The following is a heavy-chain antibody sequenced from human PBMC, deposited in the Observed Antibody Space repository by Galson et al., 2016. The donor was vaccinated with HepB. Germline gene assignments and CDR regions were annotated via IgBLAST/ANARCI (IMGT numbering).Heavy chain of an antibody. CDR1: GFTVSFNY. J-gene: IGHJ4*02. CDR2: IYSGDYT. D-gene: IGHD3-9*01. Sequence: SLRLSCAASGFTVSFNYMSWVRQAPGKGLEWVSVIYSGDYTYYADSVKGRFTISRDISKNTLYLQMNSLRAEDTAVYYCARADWDRPLYLYWGQGALVTVSS. V-gene: IGHV3-53*01. CDR3: ARADWDRPLYLY.